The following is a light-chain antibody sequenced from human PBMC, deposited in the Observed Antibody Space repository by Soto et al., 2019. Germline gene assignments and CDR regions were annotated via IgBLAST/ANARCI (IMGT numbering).Light chain of an antibody. V-gene: IGKV3-15*01. CDR3: QQYNNWPRT. CDR1: QSVSNT. Sequence: EIVMTQSPATLSVSPGERATLSCRASQSVSNTLAWYQQKPGQTPRLLLYGASTRATGIPARFSGSGSGTEFTLTISSLQSEDFAVYYCQQYNNWPRTFGQGTKVEIK. J-gene: IGKJ1*01. CDR2: GAS.